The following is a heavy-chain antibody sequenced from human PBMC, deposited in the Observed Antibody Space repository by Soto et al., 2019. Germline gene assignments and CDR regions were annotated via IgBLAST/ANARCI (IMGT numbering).Heavy chain of an antibody. V-gene: IGHV3-11*01. CDR2: ISSSGSTI. D-gene: IGHD3-3*01. CDR1: GVTFSDYY. Sequence: GGSLRLSCAASGVTFSDYYMSWIRQAPGKGLEWVSYISSSGSTIYYADSVKGRFTISRDNAKNSLYLQMNSLRAEDTAVYYCAREVWRGYYRSINAFDIWGQGTVVTVSS. J-gene: IGHJ3*02. CDR3: AREVWRGYYRSINAFDI.